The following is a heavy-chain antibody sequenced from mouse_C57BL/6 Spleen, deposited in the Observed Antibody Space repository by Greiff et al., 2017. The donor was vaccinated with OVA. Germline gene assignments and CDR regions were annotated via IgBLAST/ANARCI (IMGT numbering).Heavy chain of an antibody. V-gene: IGHV5-4*01. CDR3: ARDLVTTGFAY. D-gene: IGHD2-2*01. CDR2: ISDGGSYT. Sequence: EVNVVESGGGLVKPGGSLQLSCAASGFTFSSYAMSWVRQTPEKRLEWVATISDGGSYTYYPDNVKGRFTISRDNAKNNLYLQMSHLKSEDTAMYYCARDLVTTGFAYWGQGTLVTVSA. J-gene: IGHJ3*01. CDR1: GFTFSSYA.